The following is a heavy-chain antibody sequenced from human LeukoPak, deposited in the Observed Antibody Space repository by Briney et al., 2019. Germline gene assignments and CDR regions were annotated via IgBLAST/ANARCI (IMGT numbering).Heavy chain of an antibody. J-gene: IGHJ4*02. D-gene: IGHD6-13*01. CDR2: INADNGNT. Sequence: GASVKVSCKASGYTFTTYSLHWVRQAPGQRLEWMGWINADNGNTKYSQKFQGRVTFTRDTSANTALVELSSLRSEDTAVYYCAREHSTSWSDLDYWGQGTLVTVSS. CDR1: GYTFTTYS. V-gene: IGHV1-3*01. CDR3: AREHSTSWSDLDY.